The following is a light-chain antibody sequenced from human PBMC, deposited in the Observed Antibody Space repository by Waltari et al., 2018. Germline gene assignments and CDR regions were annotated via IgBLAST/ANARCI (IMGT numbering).Light chain of an antibody. CDR3: QQSYSTLRT. CDR1: QSINSH. Sequence: DIQMTQSPSSLSASVGDRVTITCRASQSINSHLNWYQQKPGKAPKLLIFAASSLQSGVPSRFSGSGSGTDFTLTISSLQPEDFATYYCQQSYSTLRTFGQGTNLEIK. J-gene: IGKJ2*01. V-gene: IGKV1-39*01. CDR2: AAS.